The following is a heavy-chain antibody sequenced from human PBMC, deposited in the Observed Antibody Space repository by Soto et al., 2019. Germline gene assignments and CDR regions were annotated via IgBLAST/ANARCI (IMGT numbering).Heavy chain of an antibody. V-gene: IGHV4-34*01. CDR1: GGSFSGYY. Sequence: QVQLQQWGAGLLKPSETLSLTCAVYGGSFSGYYWSWIRQPPGKGLDWIGEINHSGSTNYNPSRKSRVTISVDTAKNQFSLKLSSVTAADTAVYYCARRLRWDIYWGQGTLVTVSS. CDR2: INHSGST. J-gene: IGHJ4*02. CDR3: ARRLRWDIY. D-gene: IGHD1-26*01.